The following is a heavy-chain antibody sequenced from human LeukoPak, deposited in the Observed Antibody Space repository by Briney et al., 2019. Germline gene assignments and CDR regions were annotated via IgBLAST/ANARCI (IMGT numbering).Heavy chain of an antibody. J-gene: IGHJ4*02. CDR2: IYYSGST. CDR1: GGSISSYY. V-gene: IGHV4-59*08. D-gene: IGHD4-17*01. Sequence: TPSETLSLTCTVSGGSISSYYWSWIRQPPGKGLEWIGYIYYSGSTNYNPSLKSRVTISVDTSKNQFSLKLSSVTAADTAVYYCARQVDTVTVDYWGQGTLVTVSS. CDR3: ARQVDTVTVDY.